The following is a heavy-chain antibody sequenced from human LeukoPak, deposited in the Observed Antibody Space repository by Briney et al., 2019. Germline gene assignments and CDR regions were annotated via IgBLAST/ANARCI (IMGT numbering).Heavy chain of an antibody. Sequence: GGSLRLSCAASGFTFSSYAMHWVRQAPGKGLEWVAVISYDGSNKYYADSVKGRFTISRDNSKNTLYLQMNSLRAEDTAVYYCARVGVGLDYWGQGTLVTVSS. J-gene: IGHJ4*02. CDR1: GFTFSSYA. CDR2: ISYDGSNK. V-gene: IGHV3-30-3*01. D-gene: IGHD2-15*01. CDR3: ARVGVGLDY.